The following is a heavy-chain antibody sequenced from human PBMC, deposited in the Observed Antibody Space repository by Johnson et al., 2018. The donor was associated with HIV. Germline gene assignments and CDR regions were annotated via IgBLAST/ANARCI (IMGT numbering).Heavy chain of an antibody. CDR2: INWNGGST. Sequence: EVQLVESGGGLVQPGRSLRLSCAASGFTFDDYAMHWVRQAPGKGLEWVSGINWNGGSTGYADSVKGRFTISRDNAKNSLYLQMNSLRAVDTAVYFCARERHYYGSVRPRERQGDAFDIWGQGTMVTVAS. D-gene: IGHD3-10*01. V-gene: IGHV3-20*04. CDR1: GFTFDDYA. J-gene: IGHJ3*02. CDR3: ARERHYYGSVRPRERQGDAFDI.